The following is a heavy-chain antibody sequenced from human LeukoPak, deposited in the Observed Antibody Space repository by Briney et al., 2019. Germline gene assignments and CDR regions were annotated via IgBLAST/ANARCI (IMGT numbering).Heavy chain of an antibody. CDR1: GVSISSTNYY. D-gene: IGHD1-1*01. V-gene: IGHV4-39*07. Sequence: PAETLSLTCTVSGVSISSTNYYWGWIRQPPGKGLEGIVSIYYNGSTYYNPFLKSPLTISLDTSKNQFSLRLSSVTAADTAFYYCARRYNWNDRWDWGQGTLVTVSP. CDR3: ARRYNWNDRWD. CDR2: IYYNGST. J-gene: IGHJ4*02.